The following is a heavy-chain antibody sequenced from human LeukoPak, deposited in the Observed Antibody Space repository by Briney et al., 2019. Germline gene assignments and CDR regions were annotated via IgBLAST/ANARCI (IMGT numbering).Heavy chain of an antibody. CDR3: ARDHIAVAGTFWFDP. J-gene: IGHJ5*02. CDR2: IIPILGIA. V-gene: IGHV1-69*04. Sequence: ASVKVSCKASGYTFTSYAISWVRQAPGQGLEWMGRIIPILGIANYAQKFQGRVTITADKSTSTAYMELSSLRSEDTAVYYCARDHIAVAGTFWFDPWGQGTLVTVSS. CDR1: GYTFTSYA. D-gene: IGHD6-19*01.